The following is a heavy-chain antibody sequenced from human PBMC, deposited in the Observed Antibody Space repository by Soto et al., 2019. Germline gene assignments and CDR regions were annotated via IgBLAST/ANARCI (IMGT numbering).Heavy chain of an antibody. Sequence: QVQLQESGPGLVKPSGTLSLTCAVSGGSISSSNWWSWVRQPPGKGLEWIGEIYHSGSTNYNTSLQSRVTRSVDKSKNQFSLKLSSVTAADTAVYNCARVSGSYYYGMDVWGQGTTVTVS. CDR3: ARVSGSYYYGMDV. J-gene: IGHJ6*02. V-gene: IGHV4-4*02. CDR1: GGSISSSNW. CDR2: IYHSGST. D-gene: IGHD1-26*01.